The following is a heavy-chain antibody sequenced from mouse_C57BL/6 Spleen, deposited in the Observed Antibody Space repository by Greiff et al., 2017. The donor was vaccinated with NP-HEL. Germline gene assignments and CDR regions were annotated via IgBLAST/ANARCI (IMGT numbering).Heavy chain of an antibody. J-gene: IGHJ2*01. Sequence: EVKLVESGGGLVKPGGSLKLSCAASGFTFSDYGMHWVRQAPEKGLEWVAYISSGSSTIYYADTVKGRFTISRDNAKNTLFLQMTSLRSEDTAMYYCAREDYYGSRGDFDYWGQGTTLTVSS. D-gene: IGHD1-1*01. CDR2: ISSGSSTI. CDR3: AREDYYGSRGDFDY. V-gene: IGHV5-17*01. CDR1: GFTFSDYG.